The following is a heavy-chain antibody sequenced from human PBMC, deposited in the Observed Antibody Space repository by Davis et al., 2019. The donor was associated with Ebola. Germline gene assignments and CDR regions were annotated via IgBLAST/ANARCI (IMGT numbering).Heavy chain of an antibody. D-gene: IGHD6-13*01. CDR2: IRSKANSYAT. CDR3: TRAQQLDDY. Sequence: GGSLRLSCAASGFTFSGSAMHWVRQAPGKGLEWVGRIRSKANSYATAYAASVKGRFTISRDDSKNTAYLQMNSLKTEDTAVYYCTRAQQLDDYWGQGTLVTVSS. J-gene: IGHJ4*02. V-gene: IGHV3-73*01. CDR1: GFTFSGSA.